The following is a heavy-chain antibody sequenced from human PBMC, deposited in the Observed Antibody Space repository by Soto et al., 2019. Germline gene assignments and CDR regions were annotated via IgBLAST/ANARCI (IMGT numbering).Heavy chain of an antibody. J-gene: IGHJ6*02. CDR3: ARHQGTTVGGYYGMEV. CDR1: GVSINSNYF. Sequence: SETLSLTCAVSGVSINSNYFWGWIRQPPGKGLEWIGYIYYSGSTNYNPSLKSRVTISVDTSKNQFSLKLSSVTAADTAVYYCARHQGTTVGGYYGMEVWGQGTTVTVSS. D-gene: IGHD4-4*01. CDR2: IYYSGST. V-gene: IGHV4-59*08.